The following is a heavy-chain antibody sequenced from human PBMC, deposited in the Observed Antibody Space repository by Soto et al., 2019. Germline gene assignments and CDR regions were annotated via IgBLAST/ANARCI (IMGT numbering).Heavy chain of an antibody. D-gene: IGHD4-17*01. J-gene: IGHJ4*02. CDR3: AKAPYYGGNNLDY. CDR1: GFTFDDYA. V-gene: IGHV3-9*01. Sequence: PGGSLRLSCAASGFTFDDYAMHWVRQAPGKGLEWVSGISWNSGSIGYADSVKGRFTISRDNAKNSLYLQMNSLRAEDTALYYCAKAPYYGGNNLDYWGQGTLVTVSS. CDR2: ISWNSGSI.